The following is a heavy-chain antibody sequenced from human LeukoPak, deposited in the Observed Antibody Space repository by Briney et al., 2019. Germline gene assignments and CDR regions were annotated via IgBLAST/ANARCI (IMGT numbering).Heavy chain of an antibody. J-gene: IGHJ4*02. CDR2: ISGSGVTM. V-gene: IGHV3-48*03. CDR3: AREDIRLDYFDY. Sequence: GGSLRLSCAASGFTFSSYEMNWVRQAPGRGLEWVSYISGSGVTMYYADSMKGRFTISRDDAKNSLYLQMNSLRAEDTAVYYCAREDIRLDYFDYWGQGTLVTVSS. D-gene: IGHD6-19*01. CDR1: GFTFSSYE.